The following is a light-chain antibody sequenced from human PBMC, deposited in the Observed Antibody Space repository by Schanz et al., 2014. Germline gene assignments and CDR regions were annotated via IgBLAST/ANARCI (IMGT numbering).Light chain of an antibody. Sequence: QLVLTQSSSASASLGSSVKLTCTLSSGRSNYIIAWHQQQPGKAPRYLMKLEGSGSYNRGSGVPDRFSGSSSGADRYVTISSLQFEDEADYYCETWDSNTRVFGGGIKLTVL. J-gene: IGLJ3*02. CDR3: ETWDSNTRV. CDR1: SGRSNYI. CDR2: LEGSGSY. V-gene: IGLV4-60*02.